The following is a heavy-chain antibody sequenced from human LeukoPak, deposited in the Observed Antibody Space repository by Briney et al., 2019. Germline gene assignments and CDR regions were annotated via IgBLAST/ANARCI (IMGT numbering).Heavy chain of an antibody. CDR3: AVVPASISDAFDI. D-gene: IGHD2-2*01. CDR2: IRYDGSNK. V-gene: IGHV3-30*02. CDR1: GFTFSSYS. J-gene: IGHJ3*02. Sequence: PGGSLRLSCAASGFTFSSYSMNCVRQAPGKGLEWVAFIRYDGSNKYYADSVKGRFTISRDNSKNTLFLQMNSLRAEDTAVYYCAVVPASISDAFDIWGQGTMVTVSS.